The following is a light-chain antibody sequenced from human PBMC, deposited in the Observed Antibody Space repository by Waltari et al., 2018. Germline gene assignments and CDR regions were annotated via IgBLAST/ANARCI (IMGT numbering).Light chain of an antibody. CDR3: QQYGSSILYT. CDR1: QSLTKRY. J-gene: IGKJ2*01. Sequence: GLTQSPGTLSLSPGERVTPSCRASQSLTKRYLAWYQQKPGQAPRLLIYGASSRAAGIPDRFSGSGSGTDFTLTISRLEPEDFAVYYCQQYGSSILYTFGQGTKLEIK. V-gene: IGKV3-20*01. CDR2: GAS.